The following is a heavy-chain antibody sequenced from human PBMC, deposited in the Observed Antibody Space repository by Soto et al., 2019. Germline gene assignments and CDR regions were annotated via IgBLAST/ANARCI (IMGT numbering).Heavy chain of an antibody. V-gene: IGHV6-1*01. CDR1: GDSVSSSSAA. J-gene: IGHJ3*01. Sequence: PSQTLSLTCAISGDSVSSSSAAWNWIRQSPSRGLEWLGRTYYRSKKWSNDYAVSVKGRITINPDTSKNQFSLQLNSVTPEDTAIYYCAKYNSGPDAFDVWGHGTMVTVSS. CDR3: AKYNSGPDAFDV. D-gene: IGHD6-19*01. CDR2: TYYRSKKWSN.